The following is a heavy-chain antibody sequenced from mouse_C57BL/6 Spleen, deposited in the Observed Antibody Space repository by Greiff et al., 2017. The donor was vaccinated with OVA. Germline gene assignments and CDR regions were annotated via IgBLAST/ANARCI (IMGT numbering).Heavy chain of an antibody. J-gene: IGHJ4*01. V-gene: IGHV2-2*01. D-gene: IGHD1-1*01. CDR1: GFSLTSYG. CDR2: IWSGGST. CDR3: ARNSGYYGSSHYYAMDY. Sequence: VQLVESGPGLVQPSQSLSITCTVSGFSLTSYGVHWVRQSPGKGLEWLGVIWSGGSTDYNAAFISRLSISKDNSKSQVFFKMNSLQADDTAIYYCARNSGYYGSSHYYAMDYWGQGTSVTVSS.